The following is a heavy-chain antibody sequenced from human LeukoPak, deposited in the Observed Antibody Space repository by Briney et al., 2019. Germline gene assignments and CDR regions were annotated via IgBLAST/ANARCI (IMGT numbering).Heavy chain of an antibody. CDR1: GGSISSYY. CDR2: IYYSGST. Sequence: SETLSLTCTVSGGSISSYYWSWIRQPPGKGLEWIGYIYYSGSTNYNPSLKSRVTISVDTSKNQFSLKLSSVTAADTAVYYCARHVDDYGDYVVDYWGQGTLVTVSS. D-gene: IGHD4-17*01. CDR3: ARHVDDYGDYVVDY. V-gene: IGHV4-59*08. J-gene: IGHJ4*02.